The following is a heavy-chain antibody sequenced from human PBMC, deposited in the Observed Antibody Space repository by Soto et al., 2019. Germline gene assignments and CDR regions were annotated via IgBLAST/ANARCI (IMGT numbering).Heavy chain of an antibody. D-gene: IGHD6-6*01. CDR1: GDSVSSNSAA. CDR2: TYYRSKWYN. J-gene: IGHJ6*02. V-gene: IGHV6-1*01. Sequence: SQTLSLTCAISGDSVSSNSAAWNWIRQSPSRGLEWLGRTYYRSKWYNDYAVSVKSRITINPDTSKNQFSLQLNSVTPEDTAVYYCARDLKEQLGPRHYYYGMDVWGQGTTVTVSS. CDR3: ARDLKEQLGPRHYYYGMDV.